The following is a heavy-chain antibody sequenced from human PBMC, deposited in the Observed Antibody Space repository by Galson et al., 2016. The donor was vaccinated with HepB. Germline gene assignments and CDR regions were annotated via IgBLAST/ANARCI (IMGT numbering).Heavy chain of an antibody. D-gene: IGHD3-10*01. CDR3: AKDRPRELPGPIDH. CDR1: GFVFDEYT. CDR2: ISWDGGST. J-gene: IGHJ4*02. Sequence: SLRLSCASSGFVFDEYTMYWVRQRPGKGLEFVSLISWDGGSTYYGDSVRGRFSTSRDNTKNSLHLQMNSLRPEDTAFYYCAKDRPRELPGPIDHWGQGALVIVSS. V-gene: IGHV3-43*01.